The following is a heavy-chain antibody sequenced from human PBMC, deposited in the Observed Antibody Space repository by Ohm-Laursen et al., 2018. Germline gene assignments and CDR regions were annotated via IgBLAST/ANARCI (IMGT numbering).Heavy chain of an antibody. V-gene: IGHV3-74*01. Sequence: SLRLSCAASGFTFSSYAMSWVRQAPGKGLVWVSRISSDGSITSNADSVKGRFTVSRDNAKNTLYLQMNSLRAEDTAIYYCARVWASAGGVDYWGQGTLVTVSS. D-gene: IGHD6-13*01. J-gene: IGHJ4*02. CDR2: ISSDGSIT. CDR3: ARVWASAGGVDY. CDR1: GFTFSSYA.